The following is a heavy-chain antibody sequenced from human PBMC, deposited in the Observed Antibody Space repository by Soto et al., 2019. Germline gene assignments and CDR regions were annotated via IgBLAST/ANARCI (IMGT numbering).Heavy chain of an antibody. CDR2: IIPIFGTR. V-gene: IGHV1-69*12. CDR1: GGTFTNYA. CDR3: ARERSVGYCITTTCPKPFYYYAMDV. D-gene: IGHD2-2*01. Sequence: QVQLVQSGAEVKKPGSSLKVSCKASGGTFTNYAFSWVRQAPGQGPEWMGGIIPIFGTRDNEQKFQARVIITADESTRTVSMELSSLRSDDTAVYYCARERSVGYCITTTCPKPFYYYAMDVWGQGTTVTVSS. J-gene: IGHJ6*02.